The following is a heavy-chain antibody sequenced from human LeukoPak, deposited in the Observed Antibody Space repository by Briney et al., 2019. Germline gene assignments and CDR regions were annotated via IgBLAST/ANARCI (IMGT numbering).Heavy chain of an antibody. CDR2: MWYDGSRE. V-gene: IGHV3-33*01. D-gene: IGHD3-16*01. CDR3: ARDLSFGCLDF. Sequence: GGSLRLSCAASGFISSTHGMHWVRQAPGKGLEWVAGMWYDGSREDYADSVKGRFTITRDMSKNTLNLQMNSLRVEDTAMFYCARDLSFGCLDFRGQGTLVTVSS. CDR1: GFISSTHG. J-gene: IGHJ4*02.